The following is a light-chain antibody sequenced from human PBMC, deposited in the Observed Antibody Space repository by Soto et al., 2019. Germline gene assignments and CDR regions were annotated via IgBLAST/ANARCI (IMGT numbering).Light chain of an antibody. V-gene: IGKV3-15*01. J-gene: IGKJ4*01. CDR3: QQYNNWPLFN. CDR2: GAS. CDR1: QSVSNY. Sequence: EIVMTQSPATLYVSPGEGATLSCRASQSVSNYLAWYQQKPGQAPRLLIYGASTRATGVPGRISGSGSGTEFTLTTRSLKSEDPEVYSCQQYNNWPLFNXGGGTKV.